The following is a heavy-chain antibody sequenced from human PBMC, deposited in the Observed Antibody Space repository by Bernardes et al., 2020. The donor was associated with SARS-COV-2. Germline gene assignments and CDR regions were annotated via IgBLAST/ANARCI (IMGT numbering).Heavy chain of an antibody. V-gene: IGHV4-39*07. CDR1: GGSISSSSYY. CDR2: IYYSGST. Sequence: SETLSLTCTVSGGSISSSSYYWGWIRQPPGKGLEWIGSIYYSGSTYYNPSLKSRVTISVDTSKNQFSLKLSSVTAADTAVYYCARDRCSSTSCYTLGQGGWGQGTLVTVSS. D-gene: IGHD2-2*02. CDR3: ARDRCSSTSCYTLGQGG. J-gene: IGHJ4*02.